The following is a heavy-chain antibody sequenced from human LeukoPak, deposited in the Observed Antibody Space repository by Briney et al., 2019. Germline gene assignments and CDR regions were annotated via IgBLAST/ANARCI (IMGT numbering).Heavy chain of an antibody. V-gene: IGHV3-30*02. CDR2: IRCDGSNK. J-gene: IGHJ3*02. Sequence: GGSLRLSCAASGFTFSSYAMSWVRQAPGKGLEWVAFIRCDGSNKYYADSVKGRFTISRDNSKNTLYLQMNSLRAEDTAVYYCAKDAMEWELPGAFDIWGQGTMVTVSS. CDR3: AKDAMEWELPGAFDI. D-gene: IGHD1-26*01. CDR1: GFTFSSYA.